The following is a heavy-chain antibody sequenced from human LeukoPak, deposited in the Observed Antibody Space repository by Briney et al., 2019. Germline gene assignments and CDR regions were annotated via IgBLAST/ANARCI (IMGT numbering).Heavy chain of an antibody. V-gene: IGHV3-23*01. CDR3: VLFLRYADY. J-gene: IGHJ4*02. CDR2: ISGSGGTT. D-gene: IGHD2-21*01. CDR1: GFTFSSYA. Sequence: PGGSLRLSCAASGFTFSSYAMSWVRQAPGKGLEWVSTISGSGGTTYYTDSVRGRFTISRDNSNNTLFLQMNSLRAEDTAVYYCVLFLRYADYWGQGTLVTVSS.